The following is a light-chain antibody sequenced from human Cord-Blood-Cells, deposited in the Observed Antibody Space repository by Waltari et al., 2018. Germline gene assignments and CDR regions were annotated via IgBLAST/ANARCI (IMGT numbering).Light chain of an antibody. CDR2: EGS. Sequence: QSALTQPASVSGSPGQSITISCTGTSSAVGSYNLVSWYQQHPCKAPKLMFYEGSQRPSGVSNRFSGSKSGNTASLTIAGLQAEDEADYYSCSYAGSSTWVFGGGTKLTVL. J-gene: IGLJ3*02. CDR3: CSYAGSSTWV. CDR1: SSAVGSYNL. V-gene: IGLV2-23*01.